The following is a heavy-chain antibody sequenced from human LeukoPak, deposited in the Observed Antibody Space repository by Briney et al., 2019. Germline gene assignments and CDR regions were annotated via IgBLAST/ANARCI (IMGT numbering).Heavy chain of an antibody. J-gene: IGHJ6*02. V-gene: IGHV1-69*04. Sequence: ASVKVSCKASGGTFSSYAISWVRQAPGQGLERMGRIIPILGIANYAQKFQGRVTITADKSTSTAYMELSSLRSEDTAVYYCARGRTDIVVVPAAIRSRYYGMDVWGQGTTVTVSS. CDR1: GGTFSSYA. CDR2: IIPILGIA. CDR3: ARGRTDIVVVPAAIRSRYYGMDV. D-gene: IGHD2-2*01.